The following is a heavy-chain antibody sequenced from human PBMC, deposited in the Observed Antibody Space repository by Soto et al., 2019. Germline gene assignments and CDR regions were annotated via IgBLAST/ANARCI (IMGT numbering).Heavy chain of an antibody. V-gene: IGHV3-21*06. CDR1: GFTFSEYN. D-gene: IGHD3-3*01. J-gene: IGHJ6*03. Sequence: EVQLVESGGGLVEPGGSLRLSCAASGFTFSEYNMNWVRQAPGKGLEWVSSISNDNTYIYYADSVKGRFTISRDNAKNSLYLQINSLRAEDTAVYYCARPRGYYIRVSGYYYIDVGGQGTTVTVSS. CDR2: ISNDNTYI. CDR3: ARPRGYYIRVSGYYYIDV.